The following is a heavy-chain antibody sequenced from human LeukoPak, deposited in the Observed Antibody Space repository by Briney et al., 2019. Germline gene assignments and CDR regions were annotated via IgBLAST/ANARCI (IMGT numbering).Heavy chain of an antibody. J-gene: IGHJ5*02. CDR1: GGTFSSYA. V-gene: IGHV1-69*05. CDR3: ARDQDSSSGWFDP. CDR2: IIPIFGTA. D-gene: IGHD6-6*01. Sequence: SVKVSCKASGGTFSSYAISWVRQAPGQGLEWMGGIIPIFGTANYAQKFQGRVTITTDESTSTAYVELSSLRSEDTAVYYCARDQDSSSGWFDPWGQGTLVTVSS.